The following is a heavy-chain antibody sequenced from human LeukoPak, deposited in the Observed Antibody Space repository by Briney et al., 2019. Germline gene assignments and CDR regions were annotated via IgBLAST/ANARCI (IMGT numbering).Heavy chain of an antibody. CDR3: ARLGLGGYSYSLDY. V-gene: IGHV3-33*01. Sequence: GRSLRLSCAASGFTFSSYGMHWVRQAPGKGLEWVAVIWYDGSNKYYADSVKGRFTISRDNSKNTLYLQMNSPRAEDTAVYYCARLGLGGYSYSLDYWGQGTLVTVSS. D-gene: IGHD2-21*01. J-gene: IGHJ4*02. CDR2: IWYDGSNK. CDR1: GFTFSSYG.